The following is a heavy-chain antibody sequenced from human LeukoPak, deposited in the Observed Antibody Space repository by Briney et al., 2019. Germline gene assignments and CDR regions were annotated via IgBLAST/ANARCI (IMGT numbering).Heavy chain of an antibody. CDR2: IKQDGSEK. CDR3: VSFYETY. CDR1: GFTFSSYW. D-gene: IGHD2-2*01. J-gene: IGHJ4*02. Sequence: GGSLRLSCAASGFTFSSYWMSWVRQAPGKGLEWVANIKQDGSEKYYVDSVKGRFTISKDNAKNTVYLQMNNPRAEDTAVYYCVSFYETYWGRGALVTVSS. V-gene: IGHV3-7*01.